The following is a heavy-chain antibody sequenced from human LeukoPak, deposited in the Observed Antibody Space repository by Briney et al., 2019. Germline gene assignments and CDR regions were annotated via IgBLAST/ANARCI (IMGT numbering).Heavy chain of an antibody. CDR2: IYAGDSDT. V-gene: IGHV5-51*01. CDR1: GYSFTSYW. J-gene: IGHJ3*02. Sequence: GESLQIYCKGSGYSFTSYWIGWVRQMPRKGREWMGIIYAGDSDTRYSPSFQGKVAISADKSISTAYRQWSSLKASDTAMYYCACRVIKWDQGAFDIWGQGTMVTVSS. D-gene: IGHD1-26*01. CDR3: ACRVIKWDQGAFDI.